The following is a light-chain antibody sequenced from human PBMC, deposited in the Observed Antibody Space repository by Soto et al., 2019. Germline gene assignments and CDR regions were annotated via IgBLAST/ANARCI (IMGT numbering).Light chain of an antibody. CDR3: QQYNSYSPTWT. CDR2: DAS. Sequence: DIQMTQFPSTLSASVGDRVTITCRASQTTNTWLAWYQQKPGTAPKLLIYDASSLESGVPSRFSGSGSGTEFTLTISSLQPDDFATYYCQQYNSYSPTWTFGQGTKVDIK. V-gene: IGKV1-5*01. J-gene: IGKJ1*01. CDR1: QTTNTW.